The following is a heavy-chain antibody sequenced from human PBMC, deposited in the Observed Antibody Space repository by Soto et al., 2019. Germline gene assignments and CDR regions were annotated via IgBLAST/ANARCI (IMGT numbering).Heavy chain of an antibody. V-gene: IGHV5-51*01. CDR2: IYPGDSDT. CDR3: ARLTDLVAMITDY. J-gene: IGHJ4*02. D-gene: IGHD5-12*01. Sequence: PGESLKISCKGSGHSFTSYWIGWVRQMPGKGLEWMGIIYPGDSDTRYSPSFQGQVIISADKSISTAYLQWSSLKASDTAMFYCARLTDLVAMITDYCGQGTLVTVYS. CDR1: GHSFTSYW.